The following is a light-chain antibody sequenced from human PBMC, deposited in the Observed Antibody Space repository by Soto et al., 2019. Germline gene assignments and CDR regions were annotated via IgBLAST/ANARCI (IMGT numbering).Light chain of an antibody. Sequence: QPALTQPRSVSGSPGQSVAISCTGTSSDVGAYDYVSWYQQHPGKAPKLMIYDVTKRPSGVPDRFSGSKSGNTASLTISGLQPEDESDYYCCSYAGSPYVFGTGTKLTVL. CDR1: SSDVGAYDY. CDR3: CSYAGSPYV. J-gene: IGLJ1*01. CDR2: DVT. V-gene: IGLV2-11*01.